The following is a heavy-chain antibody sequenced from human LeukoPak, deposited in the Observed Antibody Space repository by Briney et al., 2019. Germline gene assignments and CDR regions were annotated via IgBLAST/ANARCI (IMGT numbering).Heavy chain of an antibody. J-gene: IGHJ1*01. V-gene: IGHV1-2*02. D-gene: IGHD7-27*01. CDR1: GYTFTGYY. CDR2: INPNSGGT. Sequence: ASVKVSCKASGYTFTGYYIHWVRQAPGQGLEWMGWINPNSGGTNYAQKFQGRVTMTRDTSISTAYMELSRLRSDDTAVYYCARIANIANSYFQHWGQGTLVTVSS. CDR3: ARIANIANSYFQH.